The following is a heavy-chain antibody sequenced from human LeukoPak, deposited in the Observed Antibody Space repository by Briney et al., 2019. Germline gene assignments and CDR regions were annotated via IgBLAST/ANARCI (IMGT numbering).Heavy chain of an antibody. CDR2: MNPNSGNT. CDR3: ARDRMTPYYGSGGSVRFDP. D-gene: IGHD3-10*01. CDR1: GYTFTSYD. V-gene: IGHV1-8*01. Sequence: ASVKVPCKASGYTFTSYDINWVRQATGQGLEWMGWMNPNSGNTGYAQKFQGRVTMTRNTSISTAYMELSSLRSEDTAVYYCARDRMTPYYGSGGSVRFDPWGQGTLVTVSS. J-gene: IGHJ5*02.